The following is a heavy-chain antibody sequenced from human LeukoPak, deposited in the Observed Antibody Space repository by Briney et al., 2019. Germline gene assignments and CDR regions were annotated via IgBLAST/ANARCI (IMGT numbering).Heavy chain of an antibody. J-gene: IGHJ4*02. Sequence: GGSLRLSCAASGFTFSSYAMSWVRQAPGRGLEWVSAISGSGGSTYYADSVKGRFTISRDNSKNTLYLQMNSLRAEDTAVYYCAKVVRFWSGYPDYWGQGTLVTVSS. D-gene: IGHD3-3*01. V-gene: IGHV3-23*01. CDR1: GFTFSSYA. CDR3: AKVVRFWSGYPDY. CDR2: ISGSGGST.